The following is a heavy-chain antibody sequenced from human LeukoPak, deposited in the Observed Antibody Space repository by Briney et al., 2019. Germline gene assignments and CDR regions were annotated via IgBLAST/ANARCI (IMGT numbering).Heavy chain of an antibody. V-gene: IGHV1-18*01. CDR3: ARAYDYVWGSYRYTSLGGDY. Sequence: ASVKVSCKASGYTFTSYGISWVRQAPGQGLEWMGWISAYNGNTNYAQKLQGRVTMTTDTSTSTAYMELRSLRSDDTAVYYCARAYDYVWGSYRYTSLGGDYWGQGTLATVSS. CDR1: GYTFTSYG. J-gene: IGHJ4*02. CDR2: ISAYNGNT. D-gene: IGHD3-16*02.